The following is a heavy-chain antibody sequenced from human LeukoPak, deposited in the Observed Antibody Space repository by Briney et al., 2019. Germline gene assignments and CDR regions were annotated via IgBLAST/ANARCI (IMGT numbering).Heavy chain of an antibody. V-gene: IGHV4-4*07. D-gene: IGHD4-17*01. J-gene: IGHJ4*02. CDR3: AREGNGDPFHFDY. Sequence: KPSETLSLTCAVYGGSFSGYYWSWIRQPAGKGLEWIGRIYTSGSTNYNPSLKSRVTMSVDTSKNQFSLKLSSVTAADTAVYYCAREGNGDPFHFDYWGQGTLVTVSS. CDR2: IYTSGST. CDR1: GGSFSGYY.